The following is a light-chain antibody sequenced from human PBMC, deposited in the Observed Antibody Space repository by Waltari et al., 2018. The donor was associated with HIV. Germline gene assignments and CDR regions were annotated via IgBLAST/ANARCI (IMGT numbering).Light chain of an antibody. CDR3: QQYYSAPVT. V-gene: IGKV4-1*01. Sequence: DIVMSQSPAYLAVSLGERATINCRSSQSVLYSSNNNNYLAWFQRKPGQRPKVLIYGASNRVSGFPDRFSGGGSGTDFSLTISSLQAEDVAVYYCQQYYSAPVTFGGGTKVEIK. J-gene: IGKJ4*01. CDR1: QSVLYSSNNNNY. CDR2: GAS.